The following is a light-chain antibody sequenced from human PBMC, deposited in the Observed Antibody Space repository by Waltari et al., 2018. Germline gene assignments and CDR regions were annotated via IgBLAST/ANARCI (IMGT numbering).Light chain of an antibody. CDR1: QSITNW. CDR2: KAS. J-gene: IGKJ1*01. Sequence: CRASQSITNWFAWYQQKPGKAPKLLIDKASNLESWVPSRFSGSGSGTEFTLTISSLQPDDFATYYCQQYDNYWTFGQGTKVEIK. CDR3: QQYDNYWT. V-gene: IGKV1-5*03.